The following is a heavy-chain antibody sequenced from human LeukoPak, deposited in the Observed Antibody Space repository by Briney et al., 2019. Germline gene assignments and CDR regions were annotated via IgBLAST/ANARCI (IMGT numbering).Heavy chain of an antibody. J-gene: IGHJ2*01. CDR1: RHTFSTYA. CDR2: ISDDGGPT. D-gene: IGHD1-20*01. Sequence: GGSLRLSCASSRHTFSTYATSCVRQPPGKGLQWVSTISDDGGPTSYADAVKGRFTISRDNSKNTVYLQMNSLRAEDTAVYYCARAVFAGDLLTGYWYFDLWGRGTLVTVSS. CDR3: ARAVFAGDLLTGYWYFDL. V-gene: IGHV3-23*01.